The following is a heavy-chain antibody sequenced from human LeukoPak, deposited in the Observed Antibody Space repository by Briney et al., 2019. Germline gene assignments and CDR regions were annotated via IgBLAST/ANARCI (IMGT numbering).Heavy chain of an antibody. J-gene: IGHJ6*02. D-gene: IGHD3-10*01. CDR3: ARDIPPYYGNIYGMDV. CDR1: GFIFSSYG. V-gene: IGHV3-33*01. CDR2: IRYDGSIK. Sequence: SGGSLRLSCAASGFIFSSYGMHWVRQAPGKGLEWVAVIRYDGSIKYYADSVKGRFTISRDNSKNTLYLQMNSLRAEDTAVYYCARDIPPYYGNIYGMDVWGQGTTVTVSS.